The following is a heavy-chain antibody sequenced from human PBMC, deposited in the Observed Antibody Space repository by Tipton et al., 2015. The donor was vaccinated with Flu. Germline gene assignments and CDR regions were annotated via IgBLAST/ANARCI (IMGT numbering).Heavy chain of an antibody. Sequence: TLSLTCTVSGGSISSSSYYWSWIRQPPGKGLEWIGEINHSGSTNYNPSLKSRVTISVDTSKNQFSLKLSSVTAADTAVYYCARGGGNLRSHRYYYYYMDVWGKGTTVTVSS. V-gene: IGHV4-39*07. CDR1: GGSISSSSYY. D-gene: IGHD3-3*01. CDR2: INHSGST. J-gene: IGHJ6*03. CDR3: ARGGGNLRSHRYYYYYMDV.